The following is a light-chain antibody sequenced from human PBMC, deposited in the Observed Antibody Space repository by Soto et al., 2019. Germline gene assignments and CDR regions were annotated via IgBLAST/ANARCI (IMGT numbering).Light chain of an antibody. Sequence: QSVLTQSSSASASLGSSVNLTCTLSSGHSSYSIAWHQQQPEKAPRYLMKVEGSGNYNKGNGVPDRFSGSSSGADRYLTISTLQFEDEADYYCETWDSNTRVFGGGTKLTVL. V-gene: IGLV4-60*02. CDR2: VEGSGNY. J-gene: IGLJ3*02. CDR1: SGHSSYS. CDR3: ETWDSNTRV.